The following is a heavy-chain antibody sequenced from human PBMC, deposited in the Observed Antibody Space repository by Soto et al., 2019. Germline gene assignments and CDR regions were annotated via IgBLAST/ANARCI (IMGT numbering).Heavy chain of an antibody. CDR2: IKSDSSGI. CDR3: ARDSNWSSDY. Sequence: EVQLVESGGGLVQPGGSLRLSCAASGFTFSGYNMNWIRQAPGKGLEWVSCIKSDSSGIWYADSVKGRFTMSRDNAKNSLQLQMNSLRDEVTAVYFCARDSNWSSDYWGQGTLVAVSS. D-gene: IGHD1-1*01. V-gene: IGHV3-48*02. CDR1: GFTFSGYN. J-gene: IGHJ4*02.